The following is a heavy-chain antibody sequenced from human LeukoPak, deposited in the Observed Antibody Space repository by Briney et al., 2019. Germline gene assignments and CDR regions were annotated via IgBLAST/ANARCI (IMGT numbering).Heavy chain of an antibody. CDR3: AKESSEEYSYGPLDY. J-gene: IGHJ4*02. V-gene: IGHV3-30*02. CDR1: GFTFSSYG. CDR2: IRYDGSNK. Sequence: GGSLRLSCAASGFTFSSYGMHWVRRAPGKGLEWVAFIRYDGSNKYYADSVKGRFTISRDNSKNTLYLQMNSLRAEDTAVYYCAKESSEEYSYGPLDYWGQGTLVTVSS. D-gene: IGHD5-18*01.